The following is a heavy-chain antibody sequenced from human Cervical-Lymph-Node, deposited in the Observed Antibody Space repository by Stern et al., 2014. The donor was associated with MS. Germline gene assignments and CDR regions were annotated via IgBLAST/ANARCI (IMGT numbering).Heavy chain of an antibody. V-gene: IGHV3-11*01. CDR3: ARDIAVAARHDAFDI. J-gene: IGHJ3*02. CDR2: ISSSGSTI. Sequence: QVQLGQSGGGLVTPGGSLRLSCAASGFTFSDYYMSWIRQAPGKGLEWVSYISSSGSTIYYADSVKGRFTISRDNAKNSLYLQMNSLRAEDTAVYYCARDIAVAARHDAFDIWGQGTMVTVSS. CDR1: GFTFSDYY. D-gene: IGHD6-19*01.